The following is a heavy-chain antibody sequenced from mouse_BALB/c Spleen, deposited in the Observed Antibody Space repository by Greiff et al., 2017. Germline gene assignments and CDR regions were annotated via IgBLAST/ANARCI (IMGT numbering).Heavy chain of an antibody. CDR1: GYTFTDYV. CDR2: IYPGSGST. Sequence: QVQLQQSGPELVKPGASVKMSCKASGYTFTDYVISWVKQRTGQGLEWIGEIYPGSGSTYYNEKFKGKATLTTDKSSSTAYMQLSRLTSEDSAVYFCARWRYYGSSYEGYAMDYWGQGTSVTVSS. V-gene: IGHV1-77*01. D-gene: IGHD1-1*01. CDR3: ARWRYYGSSYEGYAMDY. J-gene: IGHJ4*01.